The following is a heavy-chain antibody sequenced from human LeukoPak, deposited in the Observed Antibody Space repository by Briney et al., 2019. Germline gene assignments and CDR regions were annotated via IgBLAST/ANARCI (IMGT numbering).Heavy chain of an antibody. CDR3: GRTEYYFDY. Sequence: SETLSLTCTVSGGSISSYYWNCIRQPPGKGLEWIGYIYYSGSTHYNPSLKSRVTMSADTSKNQFSLKLSSVTAADTAVYYCGRTEYYFDYWGQGTLVTVSS. J-gene: IGHJ4*02. V-gene: IGHV4-59*01. CDR2: IYYSGST. D-gene: IGHD3-10*01. CDR1: GGSISSYY.